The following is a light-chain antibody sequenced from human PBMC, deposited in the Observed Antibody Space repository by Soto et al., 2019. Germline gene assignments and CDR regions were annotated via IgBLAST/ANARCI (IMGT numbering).Light chain of an antibody. Sequence: EIVLTQSPGILYLSPGDRATLSCTTSQGLNRNLAWYQQKLGQAPRVLIYGASTRAAGIPARFSGSGSGTEFILTISSLQSEDFAVYYCHEYNTWPWTFGQGTKVDIK. J-gene: IGKJ1*01. V-gene: IGKV3-15*01. CDR1: QGLNRN. CDR2: GAS. CDR3: HEYNTWPWT.